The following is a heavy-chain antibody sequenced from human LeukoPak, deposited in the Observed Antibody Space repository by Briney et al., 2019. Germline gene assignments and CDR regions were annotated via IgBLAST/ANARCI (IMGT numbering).Heavy chain of an antibody. D-gene: IGHD1-26*01. Sequence: GGSLRLSCAASGFTFSSYAMSWVRQAPGKGLEWVSSISGNSGSTYYADSVKGRFTISRDNSKNTVYLQMNSLRAEDTAVYYCAKVSAWAMVGATYFDYWGQGTLATVSS. CDR3: AKVSAWAMVGATYFDY. CDR2: ISGNSGST. CDR1: GFTFSSYA. V-gene: IGHV3-23*01. J-gene: IGHJ4*02.